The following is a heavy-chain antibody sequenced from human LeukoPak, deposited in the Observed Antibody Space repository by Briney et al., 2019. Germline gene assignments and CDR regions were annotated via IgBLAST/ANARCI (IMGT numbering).Heavy chain of an antibody. CDR3: ARAPPAGDFDWLDYYYMDV. D-gene: IGHD3-9*01. V-gene: IGHV3-21*01. CDR2: ISSSSSYI. Sequence: GGSLRLSCAASGFTFSSYSMNWVRQAPGKGLEWVSSISSSSSYIYYADSVKGRFTISRDNAKNSLYLQMSSLRAEDTAVYYCARAPPAGDFDWLDYYYMDVWGKGTTVTVSS. CDR1: GFTFSSYS. J-gene: IGHJ6*03.